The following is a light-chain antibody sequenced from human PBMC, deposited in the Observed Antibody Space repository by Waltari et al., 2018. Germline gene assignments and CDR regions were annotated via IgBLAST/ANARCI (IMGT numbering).Light chain of an antibody. CDR2: AAS. J-gene: IGKJ3*01. CDR1: QSISSY. Sequence: DIQMTQSPSSLSASVGDRVTITCRASQSISSYLNWYQQKPGKAPKLLIYAASSLQSGVPDRFSGSGSGTDFTLTISRVEAEDIGVYYCMQTLQNQFTFGPGTKVDIK. CDR3: MQTLQNQFT. V-gene: IGKV1-39*01.